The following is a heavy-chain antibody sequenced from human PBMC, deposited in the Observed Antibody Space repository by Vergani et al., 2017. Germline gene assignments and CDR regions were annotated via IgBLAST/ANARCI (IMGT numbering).Heavy chain of an antibody. D-gene: IGHD3-3*01. J-gene: IGHJ6*02. CDR3: AKEGVYYDFWSGYPPPSSSYGMDV. CDR1: GFTFSSYA. CDR2: ISGSGGST. Sequence: EVQLLESGGGLVQPGGSLRLSCAASGFTFSSYAMSWVRQAPGKGLEWVSAISGSGGSTYYADSVKGRFTISRDHSKTTVYLQMNSLRAEDTAVYYCAKEGVYYDFWSGYPPPSSSYGMDVWGQGTTVTVSS. V-gene: IGHV3-23*01.